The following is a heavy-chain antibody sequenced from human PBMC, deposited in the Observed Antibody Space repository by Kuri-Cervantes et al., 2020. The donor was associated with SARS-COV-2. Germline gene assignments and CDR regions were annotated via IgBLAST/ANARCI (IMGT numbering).Heavy chain of an antibody. CDR1: GFSLSTSGMR. Sequence: SGPTLVQPTQTLTLTCTFSGFSLSTSGMRVSWIRQPPGKALEWLARIDWDDDKFYSTSPKTRLTISKDTSKNQVVLTMTNVDPVDTATYYCARTYDTKNPFDYWGQGTLVTVSS. CDR2: IDWDDDK. V-gene: IGHV2-70*04. D-gene: IGHD3-9*01. J-gene: IGHJ4*02. CDR3: ARTYDTKNPFDY.